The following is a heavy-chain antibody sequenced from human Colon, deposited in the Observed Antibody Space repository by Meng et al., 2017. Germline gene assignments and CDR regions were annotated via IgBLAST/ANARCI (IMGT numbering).Heavy chain of an antibody. CDR1: GISISSATY. J-gene: IGHJ4*02. CDR2: SYYSGST. Sequence: QVRLQESGPGLVKPSGTLSLTCAVSGISISSATYWTWVRQSPGKGLEWIGESYYSGSTSYNPSPKSRVTISLDKSKNQFSLILTSVTAADTAIYYCASSSGWWRLDSWGQGTLVTVSS. CDR3: ASSSGWWRLDS. V-gene: IGHV4-4*02. D-gene: IGHD6-19*01.